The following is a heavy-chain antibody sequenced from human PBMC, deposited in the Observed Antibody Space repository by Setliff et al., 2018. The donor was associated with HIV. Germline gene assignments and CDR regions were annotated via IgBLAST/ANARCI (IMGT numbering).Heavy chain of an antibody. J-gene: IGHJ4*02. D-gene: IGHD6-13*01. V-gene: IGHV4-39*01. CDR2: IYYSGST. CDR3: ARSPAAEGY. Sequence: PSETLSLTCAVSGGSISTSSYYWGWIRQPPGKGLEWIGSIYYSGSTYYNPSLRSRVTISVDTSKNQFSLNLRSVTAADTAVYYCARSPAAEGYWGQGTLVTVSS. CDR1: GGSISTSSYY.